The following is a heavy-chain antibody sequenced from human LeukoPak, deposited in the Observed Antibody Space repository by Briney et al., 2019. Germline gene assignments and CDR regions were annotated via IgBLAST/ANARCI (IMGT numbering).Heavy chain of an antibody. V-gene: IGHV3-64*01. CDR2: LSSNGGST. D-gene: IGHD5-24*01. CDR1: GFTFSGYA. CDR3: ARVLGEMATIYYYYYIDV. J-gene: IGHJ6*03. Sequence: GGSLRLSCAASGFTFSGYAMHWVRQAPGKGLEYVSALSSNGGSTYYANSVKGRFTISRDNSKSTLYLQMGSLRAEDMAVYYCARVLGEMATIYYYYYIDVWGKGTTVTVSS.